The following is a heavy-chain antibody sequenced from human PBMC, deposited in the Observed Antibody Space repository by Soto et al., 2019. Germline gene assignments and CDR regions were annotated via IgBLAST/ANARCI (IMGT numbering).Heavy chain of an antibody. V-gene: IGHV3-7*01. CDR3: GRDEVRNGVGV. J-gene: IGHJ6*02. CDR1: GCTFTNYW. CDR2: IKADGSEK. Sequence: GGSLRLSCVASGCTFTNYWMSWVRQAPGKGLEWVANIKADGSEKRYVDSVKGRFTISRDNAKNSVYLQMNSLRVEDTALYYCGRDEVRNGVGVWGQGTTVTVSS.